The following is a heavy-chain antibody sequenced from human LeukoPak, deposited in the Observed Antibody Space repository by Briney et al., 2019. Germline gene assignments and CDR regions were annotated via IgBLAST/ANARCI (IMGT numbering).Heavy chain of an antibody. CDR2: IGGVSESF. J-gene: IGHJ6*02. CDR3: ARRWLGDPYGMDV. V-gene: IGHV3-23*01. D-gene: IGHD3-10*01. Sequence: PGGSLRLSCAASGFIFSNYAMTWVRQAPGKGLEWVSIIGGVSESFYYADSVKGRFTVSRDNSKDTLYLQINSLRDEDTAVYYCARRWLGDPYGMDVWGQGTTVGVSS. CDR1: GFIFSNYA.